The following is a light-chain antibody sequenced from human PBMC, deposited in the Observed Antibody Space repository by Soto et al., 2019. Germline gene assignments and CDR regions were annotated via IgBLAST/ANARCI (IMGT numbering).Light chain of an antibody. J-gene: IGKJ5*01. CDR3: QQRSNWPLLIT. CDR2: DAS. V-gene: IGKV3-11*01. CDR1: QSVSSY. Sequence: EIVLTQSPATLSLSPGERATLSCRASQSVSSYLAWYQQKPGQAPRLLIYDASNRATGIPARFSGSGSGTDFTLTISSLEPEDFAVYYCQQRSNWPLLITFGQGTRLEI.